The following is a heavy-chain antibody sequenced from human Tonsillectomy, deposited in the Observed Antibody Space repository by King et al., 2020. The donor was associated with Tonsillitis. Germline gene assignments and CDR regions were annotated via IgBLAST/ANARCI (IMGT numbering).Heavy chain of an antibody. CDR2: IFYSGST. V-gene: IGHV4-39*01. J-gene: IGHJ3*02. Sequence: QLQESGPGLVKPSETLSLTCTVYGGSISDSSYYWGWVRQPPGKGLEWIGTIFYSGSTYYNPSLDSRVPIFVDTSKNQFSLKLSSVTAADTAVYYCARHYDYGGNFDAFDIWGQGTMVTVSS. CDR1: GGSISDSSYY. CDR3: ARHYDYGGNFDAFDI. D-gene: IGHD4-23*01.